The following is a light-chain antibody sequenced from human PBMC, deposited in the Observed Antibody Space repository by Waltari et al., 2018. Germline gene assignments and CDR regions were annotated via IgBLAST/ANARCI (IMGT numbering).Light chain of an antibody. CDR2: AGS. Sequence: DIQVTQSPSSLSAFVGDSVTITCRASQSISRFLNWYQQKPGKAPKLLIYAGSTLEGGVPSRFSGGGSGTDFTLSISSLQPEDFATYYCQQSYSTPETFGQGTKVEIK. J-gene: IGKJ1*01. CDR3: QQSYSTPET. CDR1: QSISRF. V-gene: IGKV1-39*01.